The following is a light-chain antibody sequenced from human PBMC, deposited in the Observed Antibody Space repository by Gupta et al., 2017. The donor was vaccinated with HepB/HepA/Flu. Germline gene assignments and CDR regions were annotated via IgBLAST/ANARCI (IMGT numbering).Light chain of an antibody. J-gene: IGLJ1*01. CDR3: AAWDDSLNGPL. CDR1: SSNIGSNT. V-gene: IGLV1-44*01. CDR2: SNN. Sequence: QSVLTQPPSASGTPGQRVTISCFGSSSNIGSNTVNWYQPLPGTAPKLLIYSNNQRPSGVPDRFSGSKSGTSASLAISGLQSEDEADYYCAAWDDSLNGPLFGTGTKVTVL.